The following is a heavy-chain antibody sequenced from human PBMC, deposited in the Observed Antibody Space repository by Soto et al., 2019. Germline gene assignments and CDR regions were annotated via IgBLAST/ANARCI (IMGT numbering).Heavy chain of an antibody. J-gene: IGHJ3*02. Sequence: ASVKVSCKVSGYTLTELSMHWVRQAPGKGLEWMGGFDPEDGETIYAQKFQGRVTMTEDTSTDTAYMELSSLRSEDTAVYYCATDGNSSGYYAFDIWGQGTMVTVSS. CDR3: ATDGNSSGYYAFDI. CDR1: GYTLTELS. D-gene: IGHD3-22*01. V-gene: IGHV1-24*01. CDR2: FDPEDGET.